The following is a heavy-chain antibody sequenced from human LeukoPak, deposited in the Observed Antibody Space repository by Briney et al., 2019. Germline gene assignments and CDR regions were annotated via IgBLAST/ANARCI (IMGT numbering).Heavy chain of an antibody. CDR1: GFTFSSYA. CDR3: AKEAYYDILTGYSSGGLDY. Sequence: GGSLRLSCAASGFTFSSYAMSWVRQAPGKGLEWVSAISGSGGSTYYADPVKGRFTISRDNSKNTLYLQMNSLRAEDTAVYYCAKEAYYDILTGYSSGGLDYWGQGTLVTVSS. D-gene: IGHD3-9*01. CDR2: ISGSGGST. V-gene: IGHV3-23*01. J-gene: IGHJ4*02.